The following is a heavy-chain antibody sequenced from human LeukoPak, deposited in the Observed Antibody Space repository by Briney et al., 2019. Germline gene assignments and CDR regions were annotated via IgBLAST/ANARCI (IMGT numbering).Heavy chain of an antibody. J-gene: IGHJ3*02. V-gene: IGHV3-11*04. D-gene: IGHD3-22*01. Sequence: GGSLRLSCAASGFTFSDYNMRWIRQAPGKGLEWVSSISRSGSTKYYADSVKGRFTISRDNAKNSLYLQMNSLRAEDTAVYYCAREIRYYYDSSGYYGPFAFDIWGQGTMVTVSS. CDR1: GFTFSDYN. CDR3: AREIRYYYDSSGYYGPFAFDI. CDR2: ISRSGSTK.